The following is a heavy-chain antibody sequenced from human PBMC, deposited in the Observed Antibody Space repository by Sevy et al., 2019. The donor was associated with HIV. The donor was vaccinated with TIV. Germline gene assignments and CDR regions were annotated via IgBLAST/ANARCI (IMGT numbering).Heavy chain of an antibody. CDR1: GFIFSNHW. J-gene: IGHJ5*01. CDR2: MNKDGSDI. Sequence: GGSLRLSCAASGFIFSNHWMTWVRQTPEKGLEWVASMNKDGSDIYYVDSVKGRFTISRDNAKNSLYLQMNSLRAEDTAVYYCTRDVAALDSWGQGTLVTVSS. D-gene: IGHD6-25*01. CDR3: TRDVAALDS. V-gene: IGHV3-7*01.